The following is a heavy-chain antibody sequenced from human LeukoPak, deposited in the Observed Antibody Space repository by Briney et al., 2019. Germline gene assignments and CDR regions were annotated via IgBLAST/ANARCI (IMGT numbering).Heavy chain of an antibody. D-gene: IGHD2-8*01. CDR1: GFIFSTYC. V-gene: IGHV3-7*01. Sequence: TGGSLRLSCAASGFIFSTYCMSWVRQAPGKGLEWVANIKPDGSEKYCVDSVKGRFTISRDNAKNSLYLQMNSLSAEDTAVYYCARVPNYYYYMDVWGKGTTVTISS. CDR3: ARVPNYYYYMDV. J-gene: IGHJ6*03. CDR2: IKPDGSEK.